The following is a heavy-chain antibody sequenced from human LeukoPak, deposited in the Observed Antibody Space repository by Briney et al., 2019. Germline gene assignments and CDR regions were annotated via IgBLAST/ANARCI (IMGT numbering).Heavy chain of an antibody. J-gene: IGHJ6*03. CDR3: ARDSRLSRAYYYYMDV. CDR2: IIPIFGTA. D-gene: IGHD3-16*01. CDR1: GGTFSSYA. V-gene: IGHV1-69*06. Sequence: SVKVSCKASGGTFSSYAISWVRQAPGQGLEWMGGIIPIFGTANYAQKFQGRVTITADKSTSTAYMELSSLRSEDTAVYYCARDSRLSRAYYYYMDVWGKGTTVTVSS.